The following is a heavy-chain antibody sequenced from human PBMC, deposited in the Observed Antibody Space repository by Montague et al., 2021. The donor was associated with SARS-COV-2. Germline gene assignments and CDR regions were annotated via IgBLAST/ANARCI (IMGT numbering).Heavy chain of an antibody. J-gene: IGHJ6*02. CDR3: AGPLRVRGYWGLDV. CDR1: GDSFSGYY. CDR2: INDRGSS. Sequence: SETLSLTCTVYGDSFSGYYYSWIRQAPGRGLEWIGEINDRGSSNYNPSLRIRVAISVDTSQNQISLNLSSVTAADTAVYYCAGPLRVRGYWGLDVWGHGTTVIVSS. V-gene: IGHV4-34*01. D-gene: IGHD3-10*01.